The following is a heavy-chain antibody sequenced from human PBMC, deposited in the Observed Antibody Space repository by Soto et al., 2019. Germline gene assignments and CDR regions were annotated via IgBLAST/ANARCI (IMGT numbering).Heavy chain of an antibody. CDR2: ISYDGSNK. CDR3: ARGGDYYDSSGYYYFDY. V-gene: IGHV3-30-3*01. J-gene: IGHJ4*02. CDR1: GFTFSSYA. D-gene: IGHD3-22*01. Sequence: QVQLVESGGGVVQPGRSLRLSCAASGFTFSSYAMHWVRKAPGKGLEWVAVISYDGSNKYYADSVKGRFTISRDNSKNTLYLQVSTLRAEDTAVYYCARGGDYYDSSGYYYFDYWGQGTLVTVSS.